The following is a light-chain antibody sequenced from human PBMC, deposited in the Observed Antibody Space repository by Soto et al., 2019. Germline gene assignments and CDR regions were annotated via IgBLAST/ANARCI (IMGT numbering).Light chain of an antibody. CDR2: DVS. J-gene: IGLJ1*01. V-gene: IGLV2-11*01. CDR1: SSDVGGYNY. Sequence: YVLTQPRSVSGSPGQSVTISCTGTSSDVGGYNYVSWYQQHPGKAPKLMIYDVSKRPSGVPDRFSGSKSGNTASLTISGLQAEDEADYYCCSYAGSYTYVFGTGTRLTVL. CDR3: CSYAGSYTYV.